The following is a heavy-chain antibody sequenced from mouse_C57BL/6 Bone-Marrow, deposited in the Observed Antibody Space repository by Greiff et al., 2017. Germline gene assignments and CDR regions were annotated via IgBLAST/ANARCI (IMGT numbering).Heavy chain of an antibody. CDR1: GYTFTSYG. Sequence: VQVVESGAELARPGASVKLSCKASGYTFTSYGISWVKQRTGQGLEWIGEIYPRSGNTYYNEKFKGKATLTADKSSSTAYMELRSLTSEDSAVYFCAKRYGSSSLYAMDYWGQGTSVTVSS. V-gene: IGHV1-81*01. CDR3: AKRYGSSSLYAMDY. D-gene: IGHD1-1*01. CDR2: IYPRSGNT. J-gene: IGHJ4*01.